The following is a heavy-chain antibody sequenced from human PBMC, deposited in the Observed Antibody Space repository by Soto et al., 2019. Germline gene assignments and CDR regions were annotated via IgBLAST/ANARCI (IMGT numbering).Heavy chain of an antibody. V-gene: IGHV3-30*18. CDR2: ISYDGSNK. J-gene: IGHJ6*02. CDR1: GFTFSSYG. CDR3: AKDKGWELLHYYDGMDV. D-gene: IGHD1-26*01. Sequence: AGGSLILSCAASGFTFSSYGMHWVRQAPGKGLEWVAVISYDGSNKYYADSVKGRFTISRDNSKNTLYLQMNSLRAEDTAVYYCAKDKGWELLHYYDGMDVWGQGTTVTVSS.